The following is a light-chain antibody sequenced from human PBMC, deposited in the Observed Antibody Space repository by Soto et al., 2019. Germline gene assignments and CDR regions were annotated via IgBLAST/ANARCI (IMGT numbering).Light chain of an antibody. Sequence: QSVLTQPASVSGSPGQSITISCTGTSSDVGSHNLVSWYQHYPGKAPKLIIFEASKRPSGVSNRFSGSKSGSTASLTISGLQAEDEADYYCCSNAAGSTDVFGTGTKLTVL. CDR1: SSDVGSHNL. J-gene: IGLJ1*01. CDR2: EAS. CDR3: CSNAAGSTDV. V-gene: IGLV2-23*01.